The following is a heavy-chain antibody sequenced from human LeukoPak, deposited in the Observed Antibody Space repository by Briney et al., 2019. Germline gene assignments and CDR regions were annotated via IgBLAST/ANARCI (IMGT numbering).Heavy chain of an antibody. Sequence: GGSVRLSRAASGFTLRSNYMSWVRQAPGKGLEGVSVIYRGGRTYYADSVKGRFTISRDNSKNTVYLQMNSLRAEDTGVYYCAKSIATAGLGALDMWGQGTTVTVSS. V-gene: IGHV3-66*01. CDR3: AKSIATAGLGALDM. D-gene: IGHD6-13*01. CDR2: IYRGGRT. CDR1: GFTLRSNY. J-gene: IGHJ3*02.